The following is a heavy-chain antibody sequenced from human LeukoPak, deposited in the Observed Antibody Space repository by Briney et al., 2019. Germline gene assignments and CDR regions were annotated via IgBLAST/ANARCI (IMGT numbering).Heavy chain of an antibody. V-gene: IGHV4-59*08. J-gene: IGHJ4*02. D-gene: IGHD3-10*01. Sequence: SETLSLTCTVSGGSIRSYYWSWIRQPPGKGLEWIGYIYYSGSTNYNPSLQSRVTISVDTSKNQFSLKLSSVTAADTAVYYCARLKYYGSGSYSPLDYWGQGTLVTVSS. CDR1: GGSIRSYY. CDR2: IYYSGST. CDR3: ARLKYYGSGSYSPLDY.